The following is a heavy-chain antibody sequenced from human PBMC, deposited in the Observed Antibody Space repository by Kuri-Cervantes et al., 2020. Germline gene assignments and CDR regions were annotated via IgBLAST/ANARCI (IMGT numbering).Heavy chain of an antibody. D-gene: IGHD2/OR15-2a*01. Sequence: LRLSCAVYGGSFSGYYWSWIRQPPGKGLEWIGEINHSGSTNYNPSLKSRVTISVDTSKNQFSLKLSSVTAADTAVYYCARMTHLLSGFDPWGQGTPVTVSS. CDR1: GGSFSGYY. V-gene: IGHV4-34*09. CDR3: ARMTHLLSGFDP. J-gene: IGHJ5*02. CDR2: INHSGST.